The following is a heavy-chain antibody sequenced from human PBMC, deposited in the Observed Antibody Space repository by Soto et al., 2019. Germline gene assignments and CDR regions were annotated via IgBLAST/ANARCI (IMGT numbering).Heavy chain of an antibody. CDR2: MNPNSGNT. J-gene: IGHJ6*02. V-gene: IGHV1-8*01. D-gene: IGHD3-16*02. CDR3: ARPHDYIWGSYRTTQSYHMDV. CDR1: GYTFTSFD. Sequence: ASVKVSCKASGYTFTSFDINWVRQATGQGLEWMGWMNPNSGNTDYAQKFQGRVTLTRDTSISVAYMELTSLRPEDTAVYYCARPHDYIWGSYRTTQSYHMDVWGQGTTVTVSS.